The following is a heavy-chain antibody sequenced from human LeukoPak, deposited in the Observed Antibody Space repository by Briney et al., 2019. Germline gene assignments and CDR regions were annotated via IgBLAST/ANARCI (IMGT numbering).Heavy chain of an antibody. Sequence: GGSLRLSCVASGFTFSNYLMCWGRQAQGKALEWVSGISHSGSGIYYADSVKGWFTISRDNSKNTLYLQMDRVRVKEMAVYCCAMAFDYWGQGTLVTVSS. V-gene: IGHV3-23*01. CDR3: AMAFDY. J-gene: IGHJ4*02. CDR1: GFTFSNYL. CDR2: ISHSGSGI.